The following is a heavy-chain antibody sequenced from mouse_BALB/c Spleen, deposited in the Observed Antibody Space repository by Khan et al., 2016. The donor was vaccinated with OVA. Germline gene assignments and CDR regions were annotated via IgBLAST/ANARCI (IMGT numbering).Heavy chain of an antibody. J-gene: IGHJ3*01. V-gene: IGHV1S81*02. CDR1: GYTFTSYY. D-gene: IGHD3-1*01. CDR2: INPSNGGT. CDR3: IRRGPARATLWFAY. Sequence: VQLQESGAELVKPGASVKLSCKASGYTFTSYYMYWLKQRPGQGLEWIGEINPSNGGTNCNEKFKSKATLTVDKSSSTAYMQLSSLTSEDAADYYWIRRGPARATLWFAYWGQGTVVTVSA.